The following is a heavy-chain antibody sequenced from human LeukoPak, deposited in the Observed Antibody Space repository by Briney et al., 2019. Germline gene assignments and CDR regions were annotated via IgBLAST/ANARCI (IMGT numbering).Heavy chain of an antibody. V-gene: IGHV5-51*01. CDR2: IYPGDSDT. CDR1: GYNFTSYW. J-gene: IGHJ3*02. CDR3: ARSITGRSFDM. D-gene: IGHD1-14*01. Sequence: GESLKISCKGSGYNFTSYWIAWVRQMPGRGLEWMGIIYPGDSDTRYSPSFQGQVTISADKSTSTAYLQWSSLKASDTAMYYCARSITGRSFDMWGQGTMVTVSS.